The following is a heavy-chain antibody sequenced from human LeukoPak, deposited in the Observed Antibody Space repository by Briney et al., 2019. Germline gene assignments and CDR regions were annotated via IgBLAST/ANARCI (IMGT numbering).Heavy chain of an antibody. J-gene: IGHJ4*02. V-gene: IGHV4-59*01. CDR3: ARVKIEDPTFDY. Sequence: SETLSLTCTVSGGSISSYYWSWIRQPPGKGLEWIGYIYYSGSTNYNPSLKSRVTISVDTPKNQFSLKLSSVTAADTAVYYCARVKIEDPTFDYWGQGTLVTVSS. CDR1: GGSISSYY. D-gene: IGHD2-15*01. CDR2: IYYSGST.